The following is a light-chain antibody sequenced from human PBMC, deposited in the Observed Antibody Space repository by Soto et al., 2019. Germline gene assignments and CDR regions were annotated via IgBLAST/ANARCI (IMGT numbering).Light chain of an antibody. CDR3: QQYGNTPRT. CDR2: SAS. J-gene: IGKJ2*01. Sequence: EIVLTQSPGTLSLSPGERATLSCGASQSVTNNYLAWYQHKPGQAPRLLIYSASTRATGIPDRFSGSGPGTDFALTITRLEPEDFAVYYCQQYGNTPRTFGQGTKLEIK. V-gene: IGKV3-20*01. CDR1: QSVTNNY.